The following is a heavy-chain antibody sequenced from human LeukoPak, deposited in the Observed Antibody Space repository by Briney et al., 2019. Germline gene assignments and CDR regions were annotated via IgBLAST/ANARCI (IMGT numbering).Heavy chain of an antibody. Sequence: PSETLSLTCTVSGGFISSYYWSWIRQPPGKGLEWIGYIYYSGSTNYNTSLKSRVTISVDTSKNQFSLKLSSVTAADTAVYYCARERVGVYYSDSSSYYGGFDPWGQGTLVTVSS. CDR1: GGFISSYY. J-gene: IGHJ5*02. V-gene: IGHV4-59*01. D-gene: IGHD3-22*01. CDR2: IYYSGST. CDR3: ARERVGVYYSDSSSYYGGFDP.